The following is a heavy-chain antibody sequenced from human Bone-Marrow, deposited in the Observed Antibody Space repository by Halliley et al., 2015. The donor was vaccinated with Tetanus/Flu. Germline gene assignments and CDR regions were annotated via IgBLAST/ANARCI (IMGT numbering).Heavy chain of an antibody. J-gene: IGHJ4*02. CDR2: IWYDGSNK. CDR3: ARERRDGYYGAGLEH. V-gene: IGHV3-33*01. CDR1: GFTFSNYG. Sequence: SLRLSCAASGFTFSNYGIHWVRQAPGKGLEWVSVIWYDGSNKYYADAVKGRFTISRDESKNTMHLQMSSLRAEDTALYYCARERRDGYYGAGLEHWGQGTLVSVSS. D-gene: IGHD4-17*01.